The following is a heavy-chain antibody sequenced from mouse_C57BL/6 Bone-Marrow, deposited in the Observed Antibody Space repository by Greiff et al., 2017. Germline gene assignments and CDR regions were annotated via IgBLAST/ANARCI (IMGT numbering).Heavy chain of an antibody. CDR2: ISNGGGST. CDR3: ARHDYYGSSYNYAMDY. V-gene: IGHV5-12*01. Sequence: EVKLVESGGGLVHPGGSLKLSCAASGFTFSDYYMYWVRQTPEKRLEWVAYISNGGGSTYSPDTVKGRFTISRDNAKNTLYLQMSRLKSEDTAMYYCARHDYYGSSYNYAMDYWGQGTSVTVSS. D-gene: IGHD1-1*01. J-gene: IGHJ4*01. CDR1: GFTFSDYY.